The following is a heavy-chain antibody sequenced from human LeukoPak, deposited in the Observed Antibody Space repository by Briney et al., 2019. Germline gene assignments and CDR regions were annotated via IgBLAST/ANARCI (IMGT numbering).Heavy chain of an antibody. J-gene: IGHJ6*03. Sequence: SETLSLTCAVYGESFSGYYWSWIRQPPGKGLEWIGEINHSGNTNYNPSLKSRVTISIDKSKSQFSLKLNSVTAADTAVYYCARLDTMRSGNYNYYYYMDVWGKGTTVTISS. CDR3: ARLDTMRSGNYNYYYYMDV. V-gene: IGHV4-34*01. CDR2: INHSGNT. D-gene: IGHD3-10*01. CDR1: GESFSGYY.